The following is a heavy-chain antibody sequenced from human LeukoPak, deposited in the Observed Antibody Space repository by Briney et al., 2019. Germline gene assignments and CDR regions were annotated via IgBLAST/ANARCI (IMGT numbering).Heavy chain of an antibody. CDR2: ISYDGSNK. D-gene: IGHD3-22*01. CDR3: AKDRLVYYGMGV. V-gene: IGHV3-30*18. Sequence: GGSLRLSCAASGFTFSSYGMHWVRQAPGKGLEWVAVISYDGSNKYYADSVKGRFTISRDNSKNTLYLQMNSLRAEDTAVYYCAKDRLVYYGMGVWGQGTTVTVSS. J-gene: IGHJ6*02. CDR1: GFTFSSYG.